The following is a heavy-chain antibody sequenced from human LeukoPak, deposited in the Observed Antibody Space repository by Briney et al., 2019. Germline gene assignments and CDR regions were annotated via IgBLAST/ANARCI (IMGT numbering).Heavy chain of an antibody. D-gene: IGHD4-23*01. V-gene: IGHV1-69*01. CDR2: IIPIFGTA. Sequence: SVKVSCKASGGTFSSYAISWVRQAPGQGLEWMGGIIPIFGTANYAQKFQGRVTITADESTSIAYMELSSLRSEDTAVYYCARMDYGGNPYYFDYWGQGTLVTVSS. J-gene: IGHJ4*02. CDR3: ARMDYGGNPYYFDY. CDR1: GGTFSSYA.